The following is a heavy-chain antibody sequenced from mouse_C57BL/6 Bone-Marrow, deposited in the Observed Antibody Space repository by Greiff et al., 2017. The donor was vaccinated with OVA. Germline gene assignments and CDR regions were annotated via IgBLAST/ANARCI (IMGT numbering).Heavy chain of an antibody. CDR2: ISSGSSTI. CDR1: GFTFSDYG. D-gene: IGHD1-1*01. J-gene: IGHJ3*01. CDR3: ARADFYYSGSSLPREFAY. Sequence: EVQLVESGGGLVKPGGSLKLSCAASGFTFSDYGMHWVRQAPEKGLEWVAYISSGSSTICYADTVKGRFTISRDNAKNTLFLQMTSLRSEDTAMYYCARADFYYSGSSLPREFAYWGQGTLVTVAA. V-gene: IGHV5-17*01.